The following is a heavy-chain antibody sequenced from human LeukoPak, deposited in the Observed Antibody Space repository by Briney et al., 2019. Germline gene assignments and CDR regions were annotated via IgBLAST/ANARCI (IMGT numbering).Heavy chain of an antibody. D-gene: IGHD6-13*01. CDR2: ISGSGGST. V-gene: IGHV3-23*01. CDR1: GFTSSSYA. CDR3: AKGVAAAGIFDY. Sequence: GGSLRLSCAASGFTSSSYAMSWVRQAPGKGLEWVSAISGSGGSTYYADSVKGRFTISRDNSKNTLYLQMNSLRAEDTAVYYCAKGVAAAGIFDYWGQGTLVTVSS. J-gene: IGHJ4*02.